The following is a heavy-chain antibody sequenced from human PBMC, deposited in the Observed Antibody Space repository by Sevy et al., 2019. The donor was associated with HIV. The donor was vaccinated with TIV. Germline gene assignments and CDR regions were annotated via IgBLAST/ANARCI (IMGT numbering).Heavy chain of an antibody. CDR2: IYSYGDT. CDR3: ARSMEQQLDAFDI. J-gene: IGHJ3*02. Sequence: SETLSLTCTVSGASIRDSSYYWAWIRQPPGKGLEWIGNIYSYGDTYYNSSLKSRVTISVDTSKNQFSLSLTSVTAADTAIYCCARSMEQQLDAFDIWGQGTMVTVSS. D-gene: IGHD6-13*01. V-gene: IGHV4-39*01. CDR1: GASIRDSSYY.